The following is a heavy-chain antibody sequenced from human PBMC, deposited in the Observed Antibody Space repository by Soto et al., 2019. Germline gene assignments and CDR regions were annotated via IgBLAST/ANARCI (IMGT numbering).Heavy chain of an antibody. CDR1: GFSLTTRGVG. CDR2: IYWDDDK. D-gene: IGHD3-3*01. CDR3: AHRVLRTVFGLVTTTAISFDF. J-gene: IGHJ4*02. V-gene: IGHV2-5*02. Sequence: QITLNESGPTVVRPTETLTLTCRFSGFSLTTRGVGVGWIRQSPGKAPEWLARIYWDDDKRYSASLKSRLTITQDTSKTQVVLTVSDLDPTDTATYYCAHRVLRTVFGLVTTTAISFDFWGQGTPVAVSS.